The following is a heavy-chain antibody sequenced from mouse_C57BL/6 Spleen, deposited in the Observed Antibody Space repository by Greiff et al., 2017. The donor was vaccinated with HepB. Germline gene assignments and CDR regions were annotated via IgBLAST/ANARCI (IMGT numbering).Heavy chain of an antibody. CDR2: INPNNGGT. V-gene: IGHV1-22*01. Sequence: EVKLQESGPELVKPGASVKMSCKASGYTFTDYNMHWVKQSHGKSPEWIGYINPNNGGTSYNQKFKGKATLTVNKSSSTAYMELRSLTSEDSAVYYCASEGVLLWPTWFAYWGQGTLVTVSA. D-gene: IGHD2-1*01. J-gene: IGHJ3*01. CDR1: GYTFTDYN. CDR3: ASEGVLLWPTWFAY.